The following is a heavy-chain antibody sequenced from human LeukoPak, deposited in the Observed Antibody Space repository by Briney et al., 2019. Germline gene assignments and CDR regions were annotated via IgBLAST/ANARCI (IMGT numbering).Heavy chain of an antibody. CDR1: GFTFSSYA. J-gene: IGHJ4*02. Sequence: GGSLRLSCVASGFTFSSYAMHWVRQAPGKGLEWVAVISYDGSNKYYADSVKGRFTISRDNSKNTLYLQMNSLRAEDTAVYYCARAKYKTTVTTGLGYWGQGTLVTVSS. D-gene: IGHD4-17*01. CDR2: ISYDGSNK. CDR3: ARAKYKTTVTTGLGY. V-gene: IGHV3-30-3*01.